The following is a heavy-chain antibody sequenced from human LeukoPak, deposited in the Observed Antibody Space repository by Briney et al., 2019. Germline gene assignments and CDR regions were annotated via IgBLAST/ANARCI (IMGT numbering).Heavy chain of an antibody. CDR3: ARGDDSGYYDYFDY. Sequence: GGSLRLSCAASGFTVDSNYLSWVRQAPGKGLEWVSTIYTGGNTYYAASVKGRFTISRDFSKNTVFLHMNSLRAEDTGMYYCARGDDSGYYDYFDYWGQGALVTVSS. J-gene: IGHJ4*02. CDR2: IYTGGNT. D-gene: IGHD5-12*01. V-gene: IGHV3-53*01. CDR1: GFTVDSNY.